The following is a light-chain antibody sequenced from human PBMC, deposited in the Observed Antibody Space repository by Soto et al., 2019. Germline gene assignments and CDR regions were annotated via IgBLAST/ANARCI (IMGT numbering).Light chain of an antibody. CDR1: QNLSRN. CDR2: YAS. Sequence: EMVMTQSPATLSVSPGERATLSCRASQNLSRNLAWYQQQPGQAPRLLIFYASTRATGNPARFSGSGSGTDFTLTISSLQSEDFAVYYCQQYDKWPHTFGQGTKLEIK. CDR3: QQYDKWPHT. V-gene: IGKV3-15*01. J-gene: IGKJ2*01.